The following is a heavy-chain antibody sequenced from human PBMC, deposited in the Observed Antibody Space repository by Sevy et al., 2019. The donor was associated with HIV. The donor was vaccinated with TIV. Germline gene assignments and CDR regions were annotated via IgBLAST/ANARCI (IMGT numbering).Heavy chain of an antibody. CDR1: GFTFGDYC. V-gene: IGHV3-49*04. D-gene: IGHD6-13*01. CDR2: LKSDVYGGAV. J-gene: IGHJ4*02. Sequence: GGSLRLSCTASGFTFGDYCMSWVRQAPGKGLEWVAFLKSDVYGGAVDHAASVRGRFVISRDDSKTIAYLQMNDLKTQETGGYYCTGWKAAQSIFEHWGQGALVTVSS. CDR3: TGWKAAQSIFEH.